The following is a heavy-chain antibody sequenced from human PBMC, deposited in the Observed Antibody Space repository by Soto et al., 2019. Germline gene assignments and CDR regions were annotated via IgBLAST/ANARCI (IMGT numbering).Heavy chain of an antibody. CDR3: ARDGPGIRYFDPFDY. J-gene: IGHJ4*02. V-gene: IGHV3-11*01. D-gene: IGHD3-9*01. Sequence: GGSLRLSCAASGFTFSDYYMSWIRQAPGKGLEWVSYISSSGSTIYYADSVKGRFTISRNNAKNSLYLQMNSLRAEDTAVYYCARDGPGIRYFDPFDYWGQGTLVTVSS. CDR1: GFTFSDYY. CDR2: ISSSGSTI.